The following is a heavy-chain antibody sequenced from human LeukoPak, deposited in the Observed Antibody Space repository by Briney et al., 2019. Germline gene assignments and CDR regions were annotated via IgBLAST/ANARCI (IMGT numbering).Heavy chain of an antibody. Sequence: GASVKVSCKASGYTFTSYAMHWVRQAPGQRLEWMGWINAGNGNTKYSQKFQGRVTITRDTSASTAYMELSSLRSEDTAVYYCARSAPPVSEAYSSGWGFDYWGQGTLVTVSS. D-gene: IGHD6-19*01. J-gene: IGHJ4*02. V-gene: IGHV1-3*01. CDR2: INAGNGNT. CDR3: ARSAPPVSEAYSSGWGFDY. CDR1: GYTFTSYA.